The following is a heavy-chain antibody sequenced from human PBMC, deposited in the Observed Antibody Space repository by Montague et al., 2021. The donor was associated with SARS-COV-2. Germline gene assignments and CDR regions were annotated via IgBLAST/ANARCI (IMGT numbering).Heavy chain of an antibody. V-gene: IGHV4-34*01. J-gene: IGHJ5*02. Sequence: SETLSLTCAVYGGSFSGNYWSWIRQPPGKGLEWIGEINHSGSTNSNPSLKSRVTISVDTSKNQFSLKLSSVTAAATAAYYCARGEGGIIMIVVAVPGRFDPWGQGTLVTVSS. CDR3: ARGEGGIIMIVVAVPGRFDP. CDR1: GGSFSGNY. CDR2: INHSGST. D-gene: IGHD3-22*01.